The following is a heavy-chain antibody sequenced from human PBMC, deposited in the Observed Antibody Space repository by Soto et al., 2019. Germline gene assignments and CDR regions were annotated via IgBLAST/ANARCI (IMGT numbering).Heavy chain of an antibody. Sequence: QVQLVQSGAEVKKPGASVKVSCKASGYTFTSYAMHWVRQAPGQRLEWMGWINAGNGNTKYSQKFQGRVTITRDTSASTAYMELSSLRSEDTAVYYCVSIAVAGYWYFDLWGRGTLVTVSS. CDR1: GYTFTSYA. D-gene: IGHD6-19*01. CDR3: VSIAVAGYWYFDL. CDR2: INAGNGNT. V-gene: IGHV1-3*01. J-gene: IGHJ2*01.